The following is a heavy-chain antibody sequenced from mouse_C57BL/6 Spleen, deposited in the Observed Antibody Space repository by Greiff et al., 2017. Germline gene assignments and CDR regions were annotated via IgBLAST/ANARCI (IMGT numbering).Heavy chain of an antibody. CDR1: GYTFTDYE. J-gene: IGHJ4*01. D-gene: IGHD1-1*01. CDR2: IDPETGGT. Sequence: VQLPQSGAELVRPGASVTLSCKASGYTFTDYEMHWVKQTPVHGLEWIGAIDPETGGTAYNQKFKGKAILTADKSSSTAYMELRSLTSEDSAVYYCTRDYYGSKEGYAMDYWGQGTSVTVSS. CDR3: TRDYYGSKEGYAMDY. V-gene: IGHV1-15*01.